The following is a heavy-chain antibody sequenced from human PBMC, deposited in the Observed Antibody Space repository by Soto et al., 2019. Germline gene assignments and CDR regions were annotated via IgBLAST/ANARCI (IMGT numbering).Heavy chain of an antibody. CDR1: GVTIISGGYS. D-gene: IGHD6-13*01. Sequence: TLSLTCAVSGVTIISGGYSWSWIRPPPGKGLEWIGYIYHSGSTYYNLSLKSRVTISVDRSKNQFSLKLSSVTAADTAVYYCARATSPKSYSSSWYPNWFDPWGQGTLVTVPQ. V-gene: IGHV4-30-2*01. CDR3: ARATSPKSYSSSWYPNWFDP. J-gene: IGHJ5*02. CDR2: IYHSGST.